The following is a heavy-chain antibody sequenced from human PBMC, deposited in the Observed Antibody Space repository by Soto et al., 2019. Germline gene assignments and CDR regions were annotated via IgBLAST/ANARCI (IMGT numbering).Heavy chain of an antibody. D-gene: IGHD3-10*01. Sequence: GESLKISCKGSGYSFTTYWIGWVRQMPGRGLEWVGVIYPGDSDTRYSPSFQGQVTISADRSISTAYLQWSSLKASDSAIYYCARHETAYYNFYGLDVWGQGTTVTVSS. CDR1: GYSFTTYW. CDR3: ARHETAYYNFYGLDV. J-gene: IGHJ6*02. CDR2: IYPGDSDT. V-gene: IGHV5-51*01.